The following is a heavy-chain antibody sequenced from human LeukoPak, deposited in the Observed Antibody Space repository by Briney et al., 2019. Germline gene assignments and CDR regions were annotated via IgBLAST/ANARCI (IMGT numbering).Heavy chain of an antibody. CDR1: GYTFDNFY. J-gene: IGHJ4*02. Sequence: ASVKVSCKASGYTFDNFYIHWVRQAPGQGPEWMGWINGNDGSTNYAQKFQGRVTMTRVTAISTVYMDLSGLRPDDTAIYYCARDEGSTYNRLDYWGQGTLVTVSS. D-gene: IGHD1-14*01. CDR3: ARDEGSTYNRLDY. CDR2: INGNDGST. V-gene: IGHV1-2*02.